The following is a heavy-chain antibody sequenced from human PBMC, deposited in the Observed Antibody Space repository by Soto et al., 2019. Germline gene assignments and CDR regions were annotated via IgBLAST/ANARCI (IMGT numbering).Heavy chain of an antibody. CDR2: IYWDDDK. Sequence: QITLKESGPTLVKPTQTLTLTCTFSGFSLSSTRMAVGWIRQPPGKALEWLALIYWDDDKRYSPFLKSRLTIAKDASKNPVVLTMSIMEPVDTGRYYCSHIVVAGLGYYFDYWGQGTLVTVSS. V-gene: IGHV2-5*02. CDR1: GFSLSSTRMA. J-gene: IGHJ4*02. CDR3: SHIVVAGLGYYFDY. D-gene: IGHD6-19*01.